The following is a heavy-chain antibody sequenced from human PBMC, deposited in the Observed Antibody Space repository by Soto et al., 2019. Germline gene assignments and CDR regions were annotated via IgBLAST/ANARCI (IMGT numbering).Heavy chain of an antibody. CDR1: GGTFSSYT. J-gene: IGHJ4*02. V-gene: IGHV1-69*02. D-gene: IGHD2-21*01. Sequence: QVQLVQSGAEVKKPGSSVKVSCKASGGTFSSYTISWVRQAPGQGLEWMGRIIPILGITNYAQKFQGRVTITADKSTCTAYMGLSSLRSEVTAVYYCASPKPQRGSGFLFAYWGQGTLVTVSS. CDR2: IIPILGIT. CDR3: ASPKPQRGSGFLFAY.